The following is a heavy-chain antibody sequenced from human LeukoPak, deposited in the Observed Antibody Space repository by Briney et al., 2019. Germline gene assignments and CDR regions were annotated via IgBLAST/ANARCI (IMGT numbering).Heavy chain of an antibody. CDR1: GFTFSSYT. J-gene: IGHJ4*02. D-gene: IGHD6-25*01. Sequence: PGGSLRLSCTASGFTFSSYTMNWVRQAPGKGLEWVSAIHNGGGTTSYADSVKGRFTISRDNSKNTLFPQMNSLRAEDTAVYYCAKDAHGGKYFDYWGQGTLVTVSS. CDR2: IHNGGGTT. CDR3: AKDAHGGKYFDY. V-gene: IGHV3-23*01.